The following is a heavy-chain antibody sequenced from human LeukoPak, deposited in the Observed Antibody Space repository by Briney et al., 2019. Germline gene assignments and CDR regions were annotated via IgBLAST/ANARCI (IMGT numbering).Heavy chain of an antibody. V-gene: IGHV4-59*01. CDR3: ARGQLGDAYNFEY. J-gene: IGHJ4*02. CDR1: GGPIRSYY. CDR2: IYYGGSTSGST. Sequence: SETLSLTCRVSGGPIRSYYWSWLRQPPGKGLEGKGLERMGYIYYGGSTSGSTNSNPSLKSRVTISVDTSKNQLSLKLNSVTAADTAVYYCARGQLGDAYNFEYWGQGTVVTVSS. D-gene: IGHD5-24*01.